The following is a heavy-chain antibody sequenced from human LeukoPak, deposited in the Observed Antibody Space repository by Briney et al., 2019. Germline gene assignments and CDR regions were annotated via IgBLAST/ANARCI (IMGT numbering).Heavy chain of an antibody. D-gene: IGHD2-2*01. Sequence: GGSLRLSCAVSGFTFSSYSMNWVRQAPGKGLEWVASITDSSTYIYYADSVKGRFTISRDNAKNSLYLQMNSLRAEDTAVYYCAKDRSSTPVVTHYFDYWGQGTLVTVSS. V-gene: IGHV3-21*01. J-gene: IGHJ4*02. CDR2: ITDSSTYI. CDR3: AKDRSSTPVVTHYFDY. CDR1: GFTFSSYS.